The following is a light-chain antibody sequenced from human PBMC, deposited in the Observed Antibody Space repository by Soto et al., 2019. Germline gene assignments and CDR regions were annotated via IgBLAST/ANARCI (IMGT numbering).Light chain of an antibody. J-gene: IGKJ4*01. Sequence: DIQMNQSPSSLSASVGDRVTIPCQASQDISNYLNWYQQKPGKAPNLLIYAASSFQTGVSSRFSGRGSGTEFTLTIRNLQPEDFATYWCQQSYAAPLTFGGGTKVDIK. CDR2: AAS. V-gene: IGKV1-39*01. CDR3: QQSYAAPLT. CDR1: QDISNY.